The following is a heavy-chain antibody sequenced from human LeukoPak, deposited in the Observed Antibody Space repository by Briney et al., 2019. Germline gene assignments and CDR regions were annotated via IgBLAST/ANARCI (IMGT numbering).Heavy chain of an antibody. CDR2: IKQDGSEK. CDR3: ARDRSDFYYDSSGYYTRFDY. J-gene: IGHJ4*02. CDR1: GFSFSSYW. Sequence: PGGSLRLSCAASGFSFSSYWMSWVRQAPGKGLEWVANIKQDGSEKYYVDSVKGRFTISRDNAKNSLYLQMNSLRAEDTAVYYCARDRSDFYYDSSGYYTRFDYWGQGTLVTVSS. D-gene: IGHD3-22*01. V-gene: IGHV3-7*01.